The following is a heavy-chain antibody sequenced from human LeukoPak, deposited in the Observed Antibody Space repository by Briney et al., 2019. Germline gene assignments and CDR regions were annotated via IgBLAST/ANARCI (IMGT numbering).Heavy chain of an antibody. J-gene: IGHJ4*02. CDR2: IIPTFGTP. Sequence: ASVKVSCKASGGTLSSYAISWVRQAPGQGIEWMGVIIPTFGTPNYAHNFQARVTISAVESTKPVYMELNSLRSEDTAVYYCARFANVEKASIEGDYFFDAWGQGTLVTVSS. CDR1: GGTLSSYA. CDR3: ARFANVEKASIEGDYFFDA. D-gene: IGHD5-24*01. V-gene: IGHV1-69*13.